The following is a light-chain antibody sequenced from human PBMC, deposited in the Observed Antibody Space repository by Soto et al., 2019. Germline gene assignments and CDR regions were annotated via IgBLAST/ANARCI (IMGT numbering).Light chain of an antibody. CDR2: CAS. J-gene: IGKJ4*01. CDR1: QRVLYHSNNKNY. CDR3: QQYYVIPVT. V-gene: IGKV4-1*01. Sequence: DIVMTQSPDSLAVSLGERATINCKSSQRVLYHSNNKNYLAWYQQKPGQPPKLLFYCASARESGVPDRFSGSGSGPDFTRTISSLQAEDVAIYDCQQYYVIPVTFGGGTKVEIK.